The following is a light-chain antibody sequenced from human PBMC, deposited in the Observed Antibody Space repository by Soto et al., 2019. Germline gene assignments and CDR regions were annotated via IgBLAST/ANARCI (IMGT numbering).Light chain of an antibody. J-gene: IGKJ4*01. CDR1: QSVSSTY. V-gene: IGKV3-20*01. Sequence: EIVLTQSPGTLSLSPGERATLSCRASQSVSSTYLAWYQQKPGQAPRLLIYGASNRATGIPDRFSGSGSGTDFTLTISRLEPEDFAVYYCQQNGISPLTFVGGTKVDIK. CDR2: GAS. CDR3: QQNGISPLT.